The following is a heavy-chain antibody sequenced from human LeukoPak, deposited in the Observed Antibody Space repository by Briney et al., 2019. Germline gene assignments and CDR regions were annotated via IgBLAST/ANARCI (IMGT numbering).Heavy chain of an antibody. CDR1: GYTFTSYG. CDR2: ISAYNGNT. J-gene: IGHJ4*02. CDR3: ARDQDDIVVVPAALPFDY. D-gene: IGHD2-2*01. Sequence: GVSVKVSCKASGYTFTSYGISWVRQAPGQGLEWMGWISAYNGNTNYAQRLQGRVTMTTDTSTSTAYMELRSLRSDDTAVYYCARDQDDIVVVPAALPFDYWGQGTLVTVSS. V-gene: IGHV1-18*01.